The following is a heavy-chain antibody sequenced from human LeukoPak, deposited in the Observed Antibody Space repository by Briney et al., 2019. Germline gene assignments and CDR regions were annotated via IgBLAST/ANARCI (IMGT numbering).Heavy chain of an antibody. J-gene: IGHJ5*02. D-gene: IGHD5-18*01. CDR2: IYHSGST. CDR3: ARGLGRPATAMVGGKKNWFDP. V-gene: IGHV4-30-2*01. Sequence: PSETLSLTCAVSGGSISSGGYSWSWIRQPPGKGLEWIGYIYHSGSTNYNPSLKSRVTISVDTSKNQFSLKLSSVTAADTAVYYCARGLGRPATAMVGGKKNWFDPWGQGTLVTVSS. CDR1: GGSISSGGYS.